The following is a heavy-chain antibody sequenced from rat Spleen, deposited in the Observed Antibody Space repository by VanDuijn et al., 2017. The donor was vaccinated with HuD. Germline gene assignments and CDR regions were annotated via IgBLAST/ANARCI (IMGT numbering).Heavy chain of an antibody. CDR2: IQNGGST. D-gene: IGHD1-6*01. CDR3: VRLPGVYYGFDY. V-gene: IGHV2-27*01. Sequence: QVQLKESGPGLVQPSQPLSLTCTVSGFSLTSYHVHRVRQPPGKGLEWMGRIQNGGSTDYNSAVQSRLSIRRDTSKSNVFLKINSLQPEDTGTYYCVRLPGVYYGFDYWGQGVMVTVSS. J-gene: IGHJ2*01. CDR1: GFSLTSYH.